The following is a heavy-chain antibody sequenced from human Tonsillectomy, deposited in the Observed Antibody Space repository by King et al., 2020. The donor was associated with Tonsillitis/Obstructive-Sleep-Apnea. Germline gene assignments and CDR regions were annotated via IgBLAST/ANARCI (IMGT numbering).Heavy chain of an antibody. Sequence: VQLQQWGAGLLKPSETLSLTCGVYGGSFSGYYWSWIRQPPGKGLEWIGEINHSGSTNYNPSLKSRVTISVDTSKNQLSLKLYSVTAADTAVYYCARAGEILRFCSSTCCYKNWFDPWGQGTLVTVSS. D-gene: IGHD2-2*02. J-gene: IGHJ5*02. CDR3: ARAGEILRFCSSTCCYKNWFDP. CDR2: INHSGST. CDR1: GGSFSGYY. V-gene: IGHV4-34*01.